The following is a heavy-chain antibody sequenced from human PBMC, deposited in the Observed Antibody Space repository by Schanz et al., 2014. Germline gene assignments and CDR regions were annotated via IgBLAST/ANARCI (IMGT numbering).Heavy chain of an antibody. Sequence: VQLEQSGAEVKKPGASVKVSCKASGYTFTSDSMHWVRQAPGQGLEWMGMINPSGGSTTYAQKFQGRVTMTTDTSTSTAYMELRSLRSDDTAVYYCARGPSQGYSYGHNIGAYYYGMDVWGQGTTVTVSS. V-gene: IGHV1-46*01. CDR2: INPSGGST. J-gene: IGHJ6*02. CDR3: ARGPSQGYSYGHNIGAYYYGMDV. CDR1: GYTFTSDS. D-gene: IGHD5-18*01.